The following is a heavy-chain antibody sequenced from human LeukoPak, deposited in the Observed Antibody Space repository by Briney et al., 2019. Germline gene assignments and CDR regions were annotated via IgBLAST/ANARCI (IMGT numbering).Heavy chain of an antibody. CDR2: INPNSGGT. V-gene: IGHV1-2*02. J-gene: IGHJ4*02. CDR1: GYTFTGYY. Sequence: GASVKVSCKASGYTFTGYYMHWVRQAPGQGLEWVGWINPNSGGTNYAQKFQGRVTMTRDTSISTAYMELSRLRSDDTAVYYCARDLGLGYSSSWYDYWGQGTLVTVSS. D-gene: IGHD6-13*01. CDR3: ARDLGLGYSSSWYDY.